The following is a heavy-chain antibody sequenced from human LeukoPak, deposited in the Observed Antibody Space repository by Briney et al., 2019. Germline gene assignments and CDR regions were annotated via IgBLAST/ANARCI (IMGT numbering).Heavy chain of an antibody. Sequence: SSETLSLTCTVSGGSISSSSYYWGWIRQPPGKGLEWIGSIYYSGSTYYNPSLKSRVTISVDTSKNQFSLKLSSVTAADTAVYYCARLGVSSSWYPDYWGQGTLVTVSS. CDR2: IYYSGST. CDR3: ARLGVSSSWYPDY. V-gene: IGHV4-39*01. D-gene: IGHD6-13*01. J-gene: IGHJ4*02. CDR1: GGSISSSSYY.